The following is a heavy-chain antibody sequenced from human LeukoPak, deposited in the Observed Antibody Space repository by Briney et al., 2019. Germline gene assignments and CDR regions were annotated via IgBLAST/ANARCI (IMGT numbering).Heavy chain of an antibody. CDR1: GYTFTSYY. CDR2: INPSGGST. D-gene: IGHD3-22*01. J-gene: IGHJ4*02. Sequence: GASVKVSCKASGYTFTSYYMHWVRQAPGQGLEWMGIINPSGGSTSYAQKFQGRVTMTRDTSTSTVYMELSSPRSEDTAVYYCASSRPYYYDSSGYYGRLDYWGQGTLVTVSS. V-gene: IGHV1-46*01. CDR3: ASSRPYYYDSSGYYGRLDY.